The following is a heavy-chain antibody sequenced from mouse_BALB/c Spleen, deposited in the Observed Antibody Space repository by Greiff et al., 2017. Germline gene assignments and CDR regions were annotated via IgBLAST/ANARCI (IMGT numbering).Heavy chain of an antibody. V-gene: IGHV1-20*02. D-gene: IGHD1-2*01. CDR1: GYSFTGYF. CDR3: ASSLLRPYDAMDY. J-gene: IGHJ4*01. CDR2: INPYNGDT. Sequence: VQLQQSGPELVKPGASVKISCKASGYSFTGYFMNWVMQSHGKSLEWIGRINPYNGDTFYNQKFKGKATLTVDKSSSTAHMELRSLASEDSAVYYCASSLLRPYDAMDYWGQGTSVTVSS.